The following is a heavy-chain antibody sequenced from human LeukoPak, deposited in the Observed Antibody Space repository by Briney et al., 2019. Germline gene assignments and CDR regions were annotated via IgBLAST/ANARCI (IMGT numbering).Heavy chain of an antibody. CDR2: INPNSGGT. V-gene: IGHV1-2*02. Sequence: GASVKVSCKASGYTFTGHYMHWVRQAPGQXLEWMGWINPNSGGTKYAQKFQGRVTLTRDTSISTAYMELSRLRCDDTAVYYCARSYDFWSGPPFDPWGQGTLVTVSS. J-gene: IGHJ5*02. CDR3: ARSYDFWSGPPFDP. CDR1: GYTFTGHY. D-gene: IGHD3-3*01.